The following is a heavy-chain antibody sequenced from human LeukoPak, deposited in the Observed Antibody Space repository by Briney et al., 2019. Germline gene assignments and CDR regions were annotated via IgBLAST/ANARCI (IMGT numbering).Heavy chain of an antibody. CDR1: GGTFSSST. V-gene: IGHV1-69*13. Sequence: SVKVSCKASGGTFSSSTINWVRQAPGQGLEWLGLIIPLFDTSNYAQEFQGRVTITADESTSTVYMELRSLTSDDTAVYYCARVRDESGFDPWGQGTLVTVSS. J-gene: IGHJ5*02. D-gene: IGHD3-9*01. CDR3: ARVRDESGFDP. CDR2: IIPLFDTS.